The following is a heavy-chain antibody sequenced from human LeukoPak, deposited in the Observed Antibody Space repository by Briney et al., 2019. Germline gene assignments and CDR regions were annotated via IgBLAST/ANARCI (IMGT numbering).Heavy chain of an antibody. CDR3: AKGGAYYYDSSAYYRD. V-gene: IGHV3-30*18. J-gene: IGHJ4*02. CDR1: GFTFSSYG. CDR2: ISYDGSNK. D-gene: IGHD3-22*01. Sequence: PGRSLRLSCAASGFTFSSYGMHWVRQAPGKGLEWVAVISYDGSNKYYADSVKGRFTISRDNSKNTLYLQMNSLRAEDTAVYYCAKGGAYYYDSSAYYRDWGQGTLVTVSS.